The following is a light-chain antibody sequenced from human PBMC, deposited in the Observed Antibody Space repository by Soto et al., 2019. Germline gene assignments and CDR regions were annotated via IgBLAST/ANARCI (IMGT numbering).Light chain of an antibody. Sequence: EIVMTQSPATLSVSPGERATLSCRASQSVSSTLAWYQQKPGQAPRLLIYGASTRATGIPARFSGSGSGTEFTLTIRSLQSEDFAVYYCQQYKNWPSLTFGGGTKGEIK. CDR3: QQYKNWPSLT. CDR1: QSVSST. CDR2: GAS. V-gene: IGKV3-15*01. J-gene: IGKJ4*01.